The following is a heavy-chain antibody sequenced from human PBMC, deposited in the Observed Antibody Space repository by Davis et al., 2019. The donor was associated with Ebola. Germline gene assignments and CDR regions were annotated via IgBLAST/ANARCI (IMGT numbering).Heavy chain of an antibody. CDR3: ARDLAARPLDYYGMDV. J-gene: IGHJ6*04. CDR2: ISGRGTTI. D-gene: IGHD6-6*01. CDR1: GFTFSNHA. Sequence: GESLKISCAASGFTFSNHAMSWVRQAPGKGLEWVSVISGRGTTIYYADSVKGRFTISRDNSKNTLYLQMSSLRAEDTAVYYCARDLAARPLDYYGMDVWGKGTTVTVSS. V-gene: IGHV3-23*01.